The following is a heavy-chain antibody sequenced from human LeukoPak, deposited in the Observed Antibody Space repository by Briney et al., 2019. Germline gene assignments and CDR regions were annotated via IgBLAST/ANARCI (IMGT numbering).Heavy chain of an antibody. Sequence: PGGSLRLSCAASGITFSSYSMNWVRQAPGKGLEWVSSISSSSSYIYYADSVKGRFTISRDNAKNSLYLQMNSLRAEDTAVYYCARDSGREVLLWFGELTHYYYGMDVWGKGTTVTVSS. D-gene: IGHD3-10*01. CDR2: ISSSSSYI. CDR1: GITFSSYS. J-gene: IGHJ6*04. V-gene: IGHV3-21*01. CDR3: ARDSGREVLLWFGELTHYYYGMDV.